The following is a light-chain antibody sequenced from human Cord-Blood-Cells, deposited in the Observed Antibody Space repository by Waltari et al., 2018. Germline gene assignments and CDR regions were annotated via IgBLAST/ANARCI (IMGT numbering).Light chain of an antibody. Sequence: QSALTQPASASGSPGQSITISCTGTSSDVGCYTLFPWYQQHPGKAPKLMIDEGSKRPSGVSNRFSGSKSGNTASLTISGLQAEDEADYYCCSYAGSSIWVFGGGTKLTVL. V-gene: IGLV2-23*01. CDR2: EGS. CDR1: SSDVGCYTL. CDR3: CSYAGSSIWV. J-gene: IGLJ3*02.